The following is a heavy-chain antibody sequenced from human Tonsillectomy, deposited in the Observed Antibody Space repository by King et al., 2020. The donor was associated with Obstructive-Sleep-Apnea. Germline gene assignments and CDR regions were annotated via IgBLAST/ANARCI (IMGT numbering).Heavy chain of an antibody. V-gene: IGHV5-10-1*03. CDR3: ARHFGGSARFDD. CDR2: IDPSDSYT. CDR1: GYTFTGYW. D-gene: IGHD3-16*01. J-gene: IGHJ4*02. Sequence: AQLVQSGAEVKKPGESLRISCKGSGYTFTGYWISWVRQMPGKGLEWMGRIDPSDSYTNYSPSFQGHVTISADKSISTAYLQWSSLKASDTAMYYCARHFGGSARFDDWGQGTLATVSA.